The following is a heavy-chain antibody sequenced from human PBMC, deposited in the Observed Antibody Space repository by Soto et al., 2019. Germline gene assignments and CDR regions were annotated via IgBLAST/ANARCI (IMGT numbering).Heavy chain of an antibody. D-gene: IGHD3-22*01. CDR3: ARAYDSSGYGGAI. Sequence: ASVQVCCTASGSTFTSYGISWVRQAPGQGLEWMGWISAYNGNTNYAQKLQGRVTMTTDTSTSTAYMELRSLRSDDTAVYYCARAYDSSGYGGAIWGQGTMVTVSS. CDR2: ISAYNGNT. CDR1: GSTFTSYG. V-gene: IGHV1-18*04. J-gene: IGHJ3*02.